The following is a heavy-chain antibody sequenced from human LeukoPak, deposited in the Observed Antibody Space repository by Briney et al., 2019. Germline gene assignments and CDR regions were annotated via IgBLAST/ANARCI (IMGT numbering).Heavy chain of an antibody. CDR3: AKDRGSSSGNYYGYFDY. V-gene: IGHV3-30*18. J-gene: IGHJ4*02. Sequence: AGGSLRLSCAASGFTFNNYGMHWVRQAPGKGLEWVAVISYDGFNKYYADSVKGRFTISRDNSKNTLYLQMNSLRPEDTSVYCCAKDRGSSSGNYYGYFDYWGQGTLVTVSS. CDR1: GFTFNNYG. D-gene: IGHD3-22*01. CDR2: ISYDGFNK.